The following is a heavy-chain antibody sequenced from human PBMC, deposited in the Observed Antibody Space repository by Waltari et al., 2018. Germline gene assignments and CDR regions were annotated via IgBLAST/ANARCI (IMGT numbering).Heavy chain of an antibody. D-gene: IGHD6-13*01. CDR2: FDPEDGET. CDR1: VYTLTQLP. Sequence: QVQLVQSGAEVKKPGASVKVSWKVSVYTLTQLPMHWLRQAPGKGLEWMGGFDPEDGETIYAQKFQGRVTMPEDTSTDTAYMELSSLRSEDTAVYYCAAGRSMIAAAGDWGQGTLVTVSS. V-gene: IGHV1-24*01. CDR3: AAGRSMIAAAGD. J-gene: IGHJ4*02.